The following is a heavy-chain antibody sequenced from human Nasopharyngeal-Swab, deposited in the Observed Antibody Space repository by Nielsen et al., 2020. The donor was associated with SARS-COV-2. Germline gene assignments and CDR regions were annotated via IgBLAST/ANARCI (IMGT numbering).Heavy chain of an antibody. Sequence: VRQAPGKGLEWVSAISGSGGSTYYADSVKGRFTISRDNSKNTLYLQMNSLRAEDTAVYYCAKRVYSCYDFSYYFDYWGQGTLVTVSS. D-gene: IGHD5-12*01. J-gene: IGHJ4*02. CDR3: AKRVYSCYDFSYYFDY. V-gene: IGHV3-23*01. CDR2: ISGSGGST.